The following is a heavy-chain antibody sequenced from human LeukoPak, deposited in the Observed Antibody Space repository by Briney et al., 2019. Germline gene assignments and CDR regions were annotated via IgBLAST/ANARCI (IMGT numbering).Heavy chain of an antibody. CDR2: IYYSGST. V-gene: IGHV4-59*01. CDR3: ARGLLNRGLHPFDY. CDR1: GGSISSYY. D-gene: IGHD2-15*01. J-gene: IGHJ4*02. Sequence: PSETLSLTCTVSGGSISSYYWSWIRQPPGKGLEWIGYIYYSGSTNYNPSLKSRVTISVDTSKNQFSLKLSSVTAADTAVYYCARGLLNRGLHPFDYWGQGTLVTVSS.